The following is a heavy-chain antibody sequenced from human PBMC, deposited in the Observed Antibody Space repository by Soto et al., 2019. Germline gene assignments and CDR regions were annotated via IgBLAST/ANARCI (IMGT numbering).Heavy chain of an antibody. CDR2: ISGSGGST. CDR3: AKEVTNTTFATFDY. Sequence: HPGGSLRLSCAASGFTFSSYAMSWVRQAPGKGLEWVSAISGSGGSTYYADSVKGRFTISRDNSKNTPYLQMNSLRAEDTAVYYCAKEVTNTTFATFDYWGQGTLVTVSS. V-gene: IGHV3-23*01. CDR1: GFTFSSYA. D-gene: IGHD4-17*01. J-gene: IGHJ4*02.